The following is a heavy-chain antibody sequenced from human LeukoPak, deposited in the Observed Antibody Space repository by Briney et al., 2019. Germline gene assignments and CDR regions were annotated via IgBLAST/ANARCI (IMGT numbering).Heavy chain of an antibody. D-gene: IGHD4-17*01. CDR2: ISAYNCNT. CDR1: GYTFTSYG. V-gene: IGHV1-18*01. CDR3: ARDRHGDYVPYFDY. Sequence: ASVKVSCKASGYTFTSYGISWVRQAPGQRLEWMGWISAYNCNTNYAQKLQGRVTMTTDPSTSTAYMELRSLRSDDTAVYYCARDRHGDYVPYFDYWGQGTLVTVSS. J-gene: IGHJ4*02.